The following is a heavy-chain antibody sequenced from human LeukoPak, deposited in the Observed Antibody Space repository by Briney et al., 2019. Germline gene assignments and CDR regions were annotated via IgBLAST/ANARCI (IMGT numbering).Heavy chain of an antibody. CDR1: GYTFTGYY. CDR2: INPNSGGT. D-gene: IGHD6-13*01. Sequence: GASVKVSCKASGYTFTGYYMHWVRQAPGQGLEWMGRINPNSGGTNYAQKFQGRVTMTRDTSISTAYIELSRLRSDDTAVYYCARNYKSSWYPIPFDYWGQGTLVTVSS. V-gene: IGHV1-2*06. CDR3: ARNYKSSWYPIPFDY. J-gene: IGHJ4*02.